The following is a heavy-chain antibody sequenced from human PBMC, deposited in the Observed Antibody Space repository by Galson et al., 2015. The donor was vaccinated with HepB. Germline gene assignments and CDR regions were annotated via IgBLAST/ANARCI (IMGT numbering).Heavy chain of an antibody. CDR3: AKEISSSWFFENDAFDI. D-gene: IGHD6-13*01. V-gene: IGHV3-23*01. Sequence: SLRLSCAASGFTFSSYAMSWVRQAPGKGLEWVSAISGSGGSTYYADSVKGRFTISRDNSKNTLYLQMNSLRAEDTAVYYCAKEISSSWFFENDAFDIWGQGTMVTVSS. CDR2: ISGSGGST. J-gene: IGHJ3*02. CDR1: GFTFSSYA.